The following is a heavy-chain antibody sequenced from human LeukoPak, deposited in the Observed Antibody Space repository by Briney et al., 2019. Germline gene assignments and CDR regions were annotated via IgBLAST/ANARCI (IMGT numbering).Heavy chain of an antibody. D-gene: IGHD4-17*01. V-gene: IGHV3-30*18. J-gene: IGHJ4*02. Sequence: PGGSLRLSCAASGFTFSSYGMHWVRQAPGKGLEWVAVISYDGSNKYYADSVKGRFTISRDNSKNTLYLQMDSLRAEDTAVYYCANFPVTTAFHYWGQGTLVTVSS. CDR2: ISYDGSNK. CDR3: ANFPVTTAFHY. CDR1: GFTFSSYG.